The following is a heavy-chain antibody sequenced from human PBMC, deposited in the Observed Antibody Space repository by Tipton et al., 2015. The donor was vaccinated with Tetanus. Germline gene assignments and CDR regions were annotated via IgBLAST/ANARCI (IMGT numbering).Heavy chain of an antibody. V-gene: IGHV4-31*03. CDR1: GDSISSGNYR. CDR2: IYYSGST. CDR3: ARGSGELSFARAGFDY. D-gene: IGHD3-16*02. J-gene: IGHJ4*02. Sequence: TLSLTCTVSGDSISSGNYRYNWIRQLPGKGLEWIGYIYYSGSTYYNPSLKSRVTISVDTSKNQFSLKLSSVTAADTAVYYCARGSGELSFARAGFDYWGQGTLVTVSS.